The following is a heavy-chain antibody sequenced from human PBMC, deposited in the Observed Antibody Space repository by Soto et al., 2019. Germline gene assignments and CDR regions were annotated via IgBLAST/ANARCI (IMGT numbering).Heavy chain of an antibody. V-gene: IGHV4-30-4*01. CDR3: AREDDGGDSLDV. Sequence: SETQFLSYAILGSSISRGFYHCSLIRQSPGKGLEWIGYIHHSGIILYNPSLKSRLTISVDTSKNQFSLHLSAVTAADTAVFFCAREDDGGDSLDVWGQGSAVTVSS. D-gene: IGHD2-21*02. CDR1: GSSISRGFYH. J-gene: IGHJ6*02. CDR2: IHHSGII.